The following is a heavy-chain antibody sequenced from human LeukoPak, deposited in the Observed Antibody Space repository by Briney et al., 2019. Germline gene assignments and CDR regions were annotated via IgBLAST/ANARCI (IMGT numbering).Heavy chain of an antibody. CDR2: ISWNSGSI. J-gene: IGHJ4*02. V-gene: IGHV3-9*01. CDR3: AKVRDYYDSSGTFDY. CDR1: GFTFDDYA. D-gene: IGHD3-22*01. Sequence: GGSLRLSCAVSGFTFDDYAMHWVRQAPGKGLEWVSGISWNSGSIGYADSVKGRFTMSRDNAKNSLYLQMNSLRAEDTALYYCAKVRDYYDSSGTFDYWGQGTLVTVSS.